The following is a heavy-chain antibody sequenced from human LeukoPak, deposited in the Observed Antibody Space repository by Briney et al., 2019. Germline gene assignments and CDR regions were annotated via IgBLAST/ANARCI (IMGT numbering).Heavy chain of an antibody. CDR3: ARDAPYCGGDCYTYGMDV. V-gene: IGHV3-33*01. Sequence: GGSLRLSCGTSGFIFSNYGMHWVRQAPAKGLEWVAVIWNDGSNKYYADSVKGRFTISRDNSKTTLEMNSLRVEDTAVYYCARDAPYCGGDCYTYGMDVWGQGTTVTVSS. CDR2: IWNDGSNK. CDR1: GFIFSNYG. J-gene: IGHJ6*02. D-gene: IGHD2-21*02.